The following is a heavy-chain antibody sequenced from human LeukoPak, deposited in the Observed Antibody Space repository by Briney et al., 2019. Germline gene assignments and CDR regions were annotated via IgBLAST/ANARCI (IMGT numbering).Heavy chain of an antibody. CDR2: INPSGGST. J-gene: IGHJ3*02. CDR1: GYTFTSYY. CDR3: ARGVPDIVVEGPTGGAFDI. D-gene: IGHD2-2*01. V-gene: IGHV1-46*01. Sequence: GASVKVSCKASGYTFTSYYMHWVRQAPGQGLEWMGIINPSGGSTSYAQKFQGRVTMTRDTSTSTVYMELSSLRSEDTAVYYCARGVPDIVVEGPTGGAFDIWGQGTMVTVSS.